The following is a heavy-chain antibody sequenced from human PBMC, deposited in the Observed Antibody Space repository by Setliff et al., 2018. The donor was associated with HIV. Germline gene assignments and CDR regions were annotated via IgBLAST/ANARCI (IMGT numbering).Heavy chain of an antibody. CDR1: GYSFTNHY. CDR3: ASAGAWQRNALDI. D-gene: IGHD5-12*01. J-gene: IGHJ3*02. Sequence: ASVKVSCKPSGYSFTNHYMHWVRQAPGQGLEWMGVINPTGGSTRNTQKFQGRVAMTRDTSTSTVYMELSSLRSVDTAVYYCASAGAWQRNALDIWGQGTMVTVSS. V-gene: IGHV1-46*01. CDR2: INPTGGST.